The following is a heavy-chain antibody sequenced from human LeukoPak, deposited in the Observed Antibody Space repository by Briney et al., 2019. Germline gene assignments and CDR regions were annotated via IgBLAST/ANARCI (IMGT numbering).Heavy chain of an antibody. D-gene: IGHD3-22*01. CDR3: ARDTMIVVITSLYYFDY. J-gene: IGHJ4*02. CDR2: ISASGDNT. CDR1: GFIFSNHT. Sequence: SGGSLRLSCAASGFIFSNHTMTWVRQAPGKGLEWVSGISASGDNTYYAESVKGRFTTSRDNSKNTLYLQMNSLSAEDTAIYYCARDTMIVVITSLYYFDYWGQGTLVTVSS. V-gene: IGHV3-23*01.